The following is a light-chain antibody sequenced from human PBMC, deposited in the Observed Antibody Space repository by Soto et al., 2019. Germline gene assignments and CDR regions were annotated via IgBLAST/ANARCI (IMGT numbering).Light chain of an antibody. CDR2: DVS. CDR1: SSDVGGYNY. Sequence: QSALTQPASVSGSPGQSITISCTGTSSDVGGYNYVSWYQQHPGKAPKLMIYDVSNRPSGVSNRLSGSKSGNTASLTISGLQAEDEADYYCSSYTSSSTLYVFGTGTNVTVL. CDR3: SSYTSSSTLYV. V-gene: IGLV2-14*01. J-gene: IGLJ1*01.